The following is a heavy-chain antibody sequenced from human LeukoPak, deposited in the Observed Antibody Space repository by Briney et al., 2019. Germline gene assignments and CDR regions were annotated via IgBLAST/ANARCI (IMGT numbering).Heavy chain of an antibody. CDR1: GFTFSAYS. D-gene: IGHD3-22*01. Sequence: GGSLRLSCAAPGFTFSAYSMNWIRQAPGKGLEWISYISGSGRSIFSADSVRGRFTISRDNANNSLFLQMNSLRAEDTAVYYCARGRYYDTSAYNYFDPWGQGTLVTVSS. CDR3: ARGRYYDTSAYNYFDP. CDR2: ISGSGRSI. V-gene: IGHV3-48*01. J-gene: IGHJ5*02.